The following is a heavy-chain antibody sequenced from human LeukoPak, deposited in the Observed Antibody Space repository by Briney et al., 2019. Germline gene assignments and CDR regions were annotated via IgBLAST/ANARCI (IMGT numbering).Heavy chain of an antibody. J-gene: IGHJ4*02. CDR3: ARRSSGTYGFDC. Sequence: TGMSLRLSCAAAGFTFNSYGMHWVRQAPGKGLEWVAVIWSDGSNEYYAESLKGRFTISRDNSKDTVYLQLNSLRVEDTAVYYCARRSSGTYGFDCWGQGTLVTVSS. D-gene: IGHD1-26*01. CDR2: IWSDGSNE. CDR1: GFTFNSYG. V-gene: IGHV3-33*01.